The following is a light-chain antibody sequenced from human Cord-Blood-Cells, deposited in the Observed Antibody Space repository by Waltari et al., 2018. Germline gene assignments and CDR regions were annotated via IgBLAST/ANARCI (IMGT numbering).Light chain of an antibody. Sequence: EIVMTQSPATLSVSPGERATLSCRGSQSVSSNLAWYQQKPGQAPRLRIYGASTRATGIPARFSGSGSGTEFTLTISSLQSEDFAVYYCQQYNNWPLTFGGGTKVEIK. CDR3: QQYNNWPLT. V-gene: IGKV3-15*01. CDR1: QSVSSN. J-gene: IGKJ4*01. CDR2: GAS.